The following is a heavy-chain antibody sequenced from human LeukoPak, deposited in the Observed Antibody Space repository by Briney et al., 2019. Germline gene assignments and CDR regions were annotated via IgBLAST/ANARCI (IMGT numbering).Heavy chain of an antibody. CDR2: INHSGST. V-gene: IGHV4-39*07. CDR3: ARVGVNDYYYYGMDV. Sequence: SETLSLTCTVSGGSISSSSYYWGWIRQPPGNGLEWIGEINHSGSTNYNPSLKSRVTISVDTSKNQFSLKLSSVTAADTAVYYCARVGVNDYYYYGMDVWGQGTTVTVSS. CDR1: GGSISSSSYY. J-gene: IGHJ6*02. D-gene: IGHD5/OR15-5a*01.